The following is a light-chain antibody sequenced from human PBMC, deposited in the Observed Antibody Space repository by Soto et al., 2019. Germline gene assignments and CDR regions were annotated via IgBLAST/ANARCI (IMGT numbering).Light chain of an antibody. V-gene: IGKV3-11*01. Sequence: EIVFTQSPATLSFSPGERATLACRASQSVSSYLAWYQQKPGQAPRLLLYDASNRATGIPARFSASGSGTDFTRTIISLEPEDFAVYHCQQRSNWPRTCGPGNKVDIK. CDR2: DAS. J-gene: IGKJ3*01. CDR3: QQRSNWPRT. CDR1: QSVSSY.